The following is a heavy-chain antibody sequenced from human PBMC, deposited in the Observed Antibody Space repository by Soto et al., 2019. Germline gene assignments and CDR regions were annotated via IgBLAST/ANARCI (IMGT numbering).Heavy chain of an antibody. CDR1: GGSISSGGYY. Sequence: PSETLSLTCTVSGGSISSGGYYWSWIRQHPGKGLEWIGYTYNSGSTYYNPSLKSRVTISADTSKNQFSLKLSSVTAADTAVYYCARSYGSGSYYNSQFDYWGQGTLVTVSS. V-gene: IGHV4-31*03. J-gene: IGHJ4*02. CDR2: TYNSGST. CDR3: ARSYGSGSYYNSQFDY. D-gene: IGHD3-10*01.